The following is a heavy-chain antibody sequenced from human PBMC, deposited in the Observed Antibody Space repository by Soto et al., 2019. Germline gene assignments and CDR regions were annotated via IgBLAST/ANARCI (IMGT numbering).Heavy chain of an antibody. J-gene: IGHJ3*01. CDR3: NTVMLPPPNDAFNL. Sequence: PGGSLRLSCAASGFTFSHGWMNWVRQVPGKGLEWIARIKSKISGETTDYAAPVQGRFTISRDDSKATLYLQMNSLKTDDTAVYYCNTVMLPPPNDAFNLWGQGTMVTVSS. CDR1: GFTFSHGW. CDR2: IKSKISGETT. D-gene: IGHD3-10*02. V-gene: IGHV3-15*01.